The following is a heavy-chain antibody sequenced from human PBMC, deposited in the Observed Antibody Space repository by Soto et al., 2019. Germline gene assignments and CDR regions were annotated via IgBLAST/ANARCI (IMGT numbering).Heavy chain of an antibody. CDR3: ARDPGGCSGGSCYSWYFDY. V-gene: IGHV3-48*01. CDR1: GFTFSSYS. Sequence: GGSLRLSCAASGFTFSSYSMNWVRQAPGKGLEWVSYISSSSSTTYYADSVKGRFTISRDNAKNSLFLQMNSLRAEDTAVYYCARDPGGCSGGSCYSWYFDYWGQGTLVTVSS. D-gene: IGHD2-15*01. CDR2: ISSSSSTT. J-gene: IGHJ4*02.